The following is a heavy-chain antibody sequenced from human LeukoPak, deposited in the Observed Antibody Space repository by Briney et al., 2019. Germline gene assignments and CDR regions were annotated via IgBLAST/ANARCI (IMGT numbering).Heavy chain of an antibody. CDR2: ISSISIYT. CDR1: GFTFSDYY. CDR3: ARADASGYHAAFDF. V-gene: IGHV3-11*05. Sequence: PGGSLRLSCAASGFTFSDYYMSWIRQAPGKGLEWVSYISSISIYTDYADSVKGRFTVSRDNAKNSLYLQMNSLRAEDTAVYYCARADASGYHAAFDFWGQGTMVTVFS. D-gene: IGHD5-18*01. J-gene: IGHJ3*01.